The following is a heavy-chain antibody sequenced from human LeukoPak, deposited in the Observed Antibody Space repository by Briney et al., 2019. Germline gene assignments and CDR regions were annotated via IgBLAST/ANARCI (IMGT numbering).Heavy chain of an antibody. D-gene: IGHD3-9*01. J-gene: IGHJ5*02. CDR1: GGSISSSY. Sequence: SETLSLTCTVSGGSISSSYWSWIRQPPGKGLEWIGYIYYSGSTNYNPSLKSRVTISVDTSKNQFSLKLSSVTAADTAVYYCARRITIFPNWFDPWGQGTLVTVSS. CDR2: IYYSGST. CDR3: ARRITIFPNWFDP. V-gene: IGHV4-59*08.